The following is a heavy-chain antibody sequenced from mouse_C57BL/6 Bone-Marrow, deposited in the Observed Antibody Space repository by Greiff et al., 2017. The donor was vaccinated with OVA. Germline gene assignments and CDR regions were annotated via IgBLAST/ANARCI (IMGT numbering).Heavy chain of an antibody. CDR2: IWSDGST. CDR3: ARGDGSLHYFDY. D-gene: IGHD1-1*01. Sequence: QVQLKQSGPGLVAPSQSLSITCTVSGFSLTSYGVHWVRQPPGKGLEWLVVIWSDGSTTYNSALKSRLSISKDNSKSQVFLKMNSLQTDDTAMYYCARGDGSLHYFDYWGQGTTLTVSS. J-gene: IGHJ2*01. V-gene: IGHV2-6*03. CDR1: GFSLTSYG.